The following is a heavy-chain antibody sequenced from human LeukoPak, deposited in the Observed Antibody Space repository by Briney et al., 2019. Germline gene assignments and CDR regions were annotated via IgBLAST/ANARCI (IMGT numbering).Heavy chain of an antibody. CDR3: ARERRDGYPLGAFDI. CDR1: GGSIRSYY. D-gene: IGHD5-24*01. V-gene: IGHV4-59*01. J-gene: IGHJ3*02. Sequence: KSSETLSLTCTVSGGSIRSYYWSWIRQSPGKGLEWIGYIYYSGSTNYNPSLKSRVTISVDTSKNQFSLKLSSVTAADTAVYYCARERRDGYPLGAFDIWGQGTMVTVSS. CDR2: IYYSGST.